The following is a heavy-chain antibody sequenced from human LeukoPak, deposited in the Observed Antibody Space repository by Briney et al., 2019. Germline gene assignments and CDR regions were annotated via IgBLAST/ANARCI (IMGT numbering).Heavy chain of an antibody. D-gene: IGHD6-19*01. Sequence: GASVKVSCKASGYTFTSYGISWVRQAPGQGLEWMGWISAYNGNTNYAQKFQGRVTITADESTSTAYMELSSLRSEDTAVYYCASESGIAVAGTPFDYWGQGTLVTVSS. CDR2: ISAYNGNT. CDR3: ASESGIAVAGTPFDY. J-gene: IGHJ4*02. CDR1: GYTFTSYG. V-gene: IGHV1-18*01.